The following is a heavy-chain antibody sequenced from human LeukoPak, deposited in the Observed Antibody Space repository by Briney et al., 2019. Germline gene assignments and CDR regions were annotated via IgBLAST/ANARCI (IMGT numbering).Heavy chain of an antibody. CDR1: GYTLTELS. Sequence: ASVKVSCTVSGYTLTELSRHWVRQAPGKGLEWMGRFYPEDCETIYAQKFQGRVTMTEDTSTDTTYMELSSLRSEDTVVYYCAIQYSSGWYRYYFDYWGQGTLVTVSS. CDR2: FYPEDCET. V-gene: IGHV1-24*01. J-gene: IGHJ4*02. D-gene: IGHD6-19*01. CDR3: AIQYSSGWYRYYFDY.